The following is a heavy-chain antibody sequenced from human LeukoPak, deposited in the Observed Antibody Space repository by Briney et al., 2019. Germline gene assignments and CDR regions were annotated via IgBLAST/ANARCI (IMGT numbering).Heavy chain of an antibody. J-gene: IGHJ4*02. D-gene: IGHD6-13*01. CDR2: IFYSGST. V-gene: IGHV4-59*08. CDR1: GGSISSFY. CDR3: ARLSTSWFFDY. Sequence: SETLSLTCTVSGGSISSFYWSWIRQPPGRGLEWIGYIFYSGSTNYNPSLKSRVTISVDTSKNQFSLKLSSVTAADTAVYYCARLSTSWFFDYWGQGTLVTVSS.